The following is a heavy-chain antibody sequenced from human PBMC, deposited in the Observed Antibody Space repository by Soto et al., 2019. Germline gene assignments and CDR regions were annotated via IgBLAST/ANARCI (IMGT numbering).Heavy chain of an antibody. D-gene: IGHD3-10*01. Sequence: PSETLSLTCAVSGVSISGGNWWTWVRQTPQRGLEYIGEIFHDGTANYYPSFERRVAISVDTSKNQFSLKLTSVTAADTAIYFCARLVYDTRLNYMYFDFWGQGALFTVSS. V-gene: IGHV4-4*02. CDR2: IFHDGTA. J-gene: IGHJ4*02. CDR1: GVSISGGNW. CDR3: ARLVYDTRLNYMYFDF.